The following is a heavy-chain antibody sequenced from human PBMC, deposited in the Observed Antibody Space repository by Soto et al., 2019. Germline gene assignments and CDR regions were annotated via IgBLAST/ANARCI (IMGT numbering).Heavy chain of an antibody. CDR1: GFMFSSAW. CDR2: IKSKRDGGTT. Sequence: HLVESGGDLVKPGWSLRLSCAASGFMFSSAWMSWVRQAPGKGLEWVGRIKSKRDGGTTDYAPPVKGRFVISRDDSKNTLYLQMNSLKTDDTAVYYCVEGWNDFWGQGTLVAVFS. CDR3: VEGWNDF. D-gene: IGHD1-1*01. J-gene: IGHJ4*02. V-gene: IGHV3-15*01.